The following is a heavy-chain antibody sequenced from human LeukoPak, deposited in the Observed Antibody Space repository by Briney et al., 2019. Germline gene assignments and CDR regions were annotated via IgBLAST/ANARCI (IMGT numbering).Heavy chain of an antibody. V-gene: IGHV1-18*01. Sequence: ASVKVSCKASGGTFSSYAISWVRQAPGQGLEWMGWISAYNGNTNYAQKLQGRVTMTTDTSTSTAYMELRSLRSDDTAVYYCARVPRLGIAVLATPFLFDYWGQGTLVTVSS. CDR3: ARVPRLGIAVLATPFLFDY. J-gene: IGHJ4*02. D-gene: IGHD6-19*01. CDR1: GGTFSSYA. CDR2: ISAYNGNT.